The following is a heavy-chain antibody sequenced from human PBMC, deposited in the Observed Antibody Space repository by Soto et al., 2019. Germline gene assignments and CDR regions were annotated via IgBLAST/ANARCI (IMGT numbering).Heavy chain of an antibody. CDR1: GLTISGKKY. CDR2: LYDVDGS. J-gene: IGHJ3*01. Sequence: DVQLVESGGGLIQPGESLRPSCAAFGLTISGKKYVAWVRQAPGKGLEWVSGLYDVDGSFYADSVRGRFTTSSDSSKTTVYLQMNDLRPDDTAVYYCATWHEREHAYDVWGQGTTVTVSS. D-gene: IGHD1-1*01. CDR3: ATWHEREHAYDV. V-gene: IGHV3-53*01.